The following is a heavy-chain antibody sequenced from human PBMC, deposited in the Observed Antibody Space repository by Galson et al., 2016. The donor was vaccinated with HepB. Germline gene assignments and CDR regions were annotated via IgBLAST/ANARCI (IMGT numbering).Heavy chain of an antibody. D-gene: IGHD2/OR15-2a*01. CDR1: GFTFSDYD. Sequence: SLRLSCAASGFTFSDYDVTWIRQAPGKGLEWLAYISETGTYTNYADSVKGRFTISRDNPKNTLYLQLNSLRAEDPAVYNCAREPALLGNYYGMDVWGQGTTVTVSS. CDR2: ISETGTYT. J-gene: IGHJ6*02. V-gene: IGHV3-11*06. CDR3: AREPALLGNYYGMDV.